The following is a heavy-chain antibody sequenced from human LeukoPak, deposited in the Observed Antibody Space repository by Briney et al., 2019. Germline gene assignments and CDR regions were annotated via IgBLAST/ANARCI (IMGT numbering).Heavy chain of an antibody. D-gene: IGHD6-13*01. Sequence: SGTLSLTCAVSGGSISSGNWWSWVRQPPGKGLEWIGEIYHSGSTNYNPSLKSRVTISVEKSKNQFSLNLTSVTAADTAVYYCAREASSWYVDYWGQGTLVTVSS. V-gene: IGHV4-4*02. J-gene: IGHJ4*02. CDR2: IYHSGST. CDR3: AREASSWYVDY. CDR1: GGSISSGNW.